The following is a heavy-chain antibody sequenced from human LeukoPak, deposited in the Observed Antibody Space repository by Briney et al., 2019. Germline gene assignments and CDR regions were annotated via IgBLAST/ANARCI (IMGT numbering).Heavy chain of an antibody. Sequence: ASVRVSCKASGYTFTTYDINWVRQAPGQGLEWMGGIIPIFGTANYAQKFQGRVTITADESTSTAYMELSSLRSEDTAVYYCARAPRGDYDSSGYYDLGFDYWGQGTLVTVSS. CDR3: ARAPRGDYDSSGYYDLGFDY. D-gene: IGHD3-22*01. J-gene: IGHJ4*02. CDR2: IIPIFGTA. V-gene: IGHV1-69*13. CDR1: GYTFTTYD.